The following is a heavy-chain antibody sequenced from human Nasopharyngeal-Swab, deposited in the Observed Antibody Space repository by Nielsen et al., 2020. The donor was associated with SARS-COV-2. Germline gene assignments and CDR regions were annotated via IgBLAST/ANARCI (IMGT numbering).Heavy chain of an antibody. V-gene: IGHV4-34*01. CDR2: INHSATT. J-gene: IGHJ4*02. Sequence: SETLSLTCAVYGLSFTGYYSRWIRHPPGKGLEWIGEINHSATTTYNPSLKSRVTTSSDTSKNQFSLKLSSVTAADTAVYYCARGHRSISMIVVVIATAHFYFDSWGRGTLVAVTS. CDR3: ARGHRSISMIVVVIATAHFYFDS. CDR1: GLSFTGYY. D-gene: IGHD3-22*01.